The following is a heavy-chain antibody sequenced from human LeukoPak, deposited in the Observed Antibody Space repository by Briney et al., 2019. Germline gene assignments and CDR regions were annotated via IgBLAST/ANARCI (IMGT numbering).Heavy chain of an antibody. V-gene: IGHV3-43D*03. Sequence: PGGSLRLSCAASGFTFDDYAMHWVRQAPGKGLEWVSLISWDGGSTYYADSVKGRFTISRDNSKNSLYLQMNSLRAEDTAVYYCAKDLHYGPADYWGQGTLVTVSS. CDR3: AKDLHYGPADY. D-gene: IGHD3-10*01. CDR1: GFTFDDYA. J-gene: IGHJ4*02. CDR2: ISWDGGST.